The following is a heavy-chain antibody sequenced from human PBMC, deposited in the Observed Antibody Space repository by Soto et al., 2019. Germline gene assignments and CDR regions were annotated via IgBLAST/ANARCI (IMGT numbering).Heavy chain of an antibody. CDR1: GGSINSGDSH. CDR3: ARDAPGVAPY. D-gene: IGHD2-15*01. CDR2: INYRGST. J-gene: IGHJ4*02. Sequence: QVQLQESGPGLVRPSQTLSLTCTVSGGSINSGDSHWNWIRQHPEKGLEWIGYINYRGSTFYNPSLKSRIIISVDTSKNQFSLSLSSVTAADTAVYYCARDAPGVAPYWGQGTLVTVSS. V-gene: IGHV4-31*03.